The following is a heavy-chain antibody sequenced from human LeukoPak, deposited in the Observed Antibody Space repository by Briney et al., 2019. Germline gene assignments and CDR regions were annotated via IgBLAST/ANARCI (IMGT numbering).Heavy chain of an antibody. D-gene: IGHD3-3*01. CDR2: ISAYNGNT. CDR3: ARGVGVLSRFLEWLLYLDY. CDR1: GYTFTSYG. J-gene: IGHJ4*02. Sequence: ASVKVSCKASGYTFTSYGISWVRQAPGQGLEWMGWISAYNGNTNYAQKFQGRVTMTRDMSTSTVYMELSSLRSEDTAVYYCARGVGVLSRFLEWLLYLDYWGQGTLVTVSS. V-gene: IGHV1-18*01.